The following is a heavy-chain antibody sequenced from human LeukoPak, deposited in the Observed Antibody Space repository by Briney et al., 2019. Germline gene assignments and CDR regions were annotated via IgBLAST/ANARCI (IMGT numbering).Heavy chain of an antibody. J-gene: IGHJ6*03. D-gene: IGHD3-10*01. CDR2: IYYSGST. CDR3: ARVTGSYYFYYYMDV. CDR1: GGSIRSSSYY. V-gene: IGHV4-39*07. Sequence: SETLSLTCSVSGGSIRSSSYYWGWVRQPPGKGREWIETIYYSGSTYYNPSLKSRVTISVDTSTNQFSLKLSSVTAADTAVYYCARVTGSYYFYYYMDVWGKGTTVTVSS.